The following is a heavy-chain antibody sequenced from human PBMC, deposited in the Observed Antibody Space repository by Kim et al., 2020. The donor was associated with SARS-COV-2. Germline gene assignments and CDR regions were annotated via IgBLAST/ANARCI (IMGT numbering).Heavy chain of an antibody. D-gene: IGHD1-1*01. J-gene: IGHJ6*02. CDR2: IYYSGST. V-gene: IGHV4-59*01. Sequence: SETLSLTCTVSGGSISSYYWSWIRQPPGKGLEWIGFIYYSGSTNYNPSLKSRVTISVDTSKNQFSLKLSSVTAADTAVYYCSREGVGYSYYYYGLDVVG. CDR3: SREGVGYSYYYYGLDV. CDR1: GGSISSYY.